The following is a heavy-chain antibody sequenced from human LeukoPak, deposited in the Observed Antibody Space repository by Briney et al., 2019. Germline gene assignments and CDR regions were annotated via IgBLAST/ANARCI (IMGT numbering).Heavy chain of an antibody. V-gene: IGHV3-20*01. J-gene: IGHJ3*02. CDR3: ARDLLMGSRDDAFDI. CDR2: TNWNGGSI. Sequence: GGSLRLSCAASGFTFDDYGMSWVRQAPGKGLEWVCGTNWNGGSIGYADSVKGRFTISRDNAKNSLYLQMNSLRAEDTALYHCARDLLMGSRDDAFDIWGQGTMVTVSS. CDR1: GFTFDDYG. D-gene: IGHD3-10*01.